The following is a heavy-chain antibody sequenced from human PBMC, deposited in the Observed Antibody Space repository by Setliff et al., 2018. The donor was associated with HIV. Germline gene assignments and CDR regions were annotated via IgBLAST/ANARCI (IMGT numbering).Heavy chain of an antibody. CDR1: GFTFSSYS. Sequence: HPGGSLRLSCAASGFTFSSYSMNWVRQAPGKGLGWVSYISSSSSTIYYADSVKGRFTISRDNAKNSLYLQMNSLRAEDTAVYYCARESVLLLWFGELKDYYGMGVWGQGTTVTVSS. D-gene: IGHD3-10*01. CDR3: ARESVLLLWFGELKDYYGMGV. J-gene: IGHJ6*02. CDR2: ISSSSSTI. V-gene: IGHV3-48*04.